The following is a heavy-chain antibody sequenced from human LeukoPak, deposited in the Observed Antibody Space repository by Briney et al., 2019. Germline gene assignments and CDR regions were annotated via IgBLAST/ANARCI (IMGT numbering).Heavy chain of an antibody. Sequence: GSLRLSCAASGFTFSNSWMNWVRQAPGKGLEWVANIKRDGSEKYYVDSVKGRFTISRDNSKNTLYLQMNSLRAEDTAVYYCARDYYYDSSGYYLPYYYYYGMDVWGQGTTVTVSS. D-gene: IGHD3-22*01. CDR2: IKRDGSEK. CDR1: GFTFSNSW. V-gene: IGHV3-7*01. CDR3: ARDYYYDSSGYYLPYYYYYGMDV. J-gene: IGHJ6*02.